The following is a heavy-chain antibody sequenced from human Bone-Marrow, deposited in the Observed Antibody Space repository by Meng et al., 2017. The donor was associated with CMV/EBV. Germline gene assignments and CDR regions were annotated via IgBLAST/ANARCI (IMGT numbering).Heavy chain of an antibody. CDR3: ARGRETFWSGYRYFDY. CDR2: ISSSGSTI. J-gene: IGHJ4*02. V-gene: IGHV3-48*03. Sequence: GGSLRLSCAASGFTFSSYEMNWVRQAPGKGLEWVSYISSSGSTIYYADSVKGRFTISRDNAKNSLYLQMNSLRAEDTAVYYCARGRETFWSGYRYFDYWGQGTLVTVYS. CDR1: GFTFSSYE. D-gene: IGHD3-3*01.